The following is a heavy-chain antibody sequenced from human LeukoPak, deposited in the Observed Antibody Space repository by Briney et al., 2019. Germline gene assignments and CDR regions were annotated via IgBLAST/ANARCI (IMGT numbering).Heavy chain of an antibody. D-gene: IGHD3-3*01. Sequence: GGSLRLSCAASGFTFSSYSMNWVRQAPGKGLEWVSSISSGSSYIYYADSVKGRFTISRDNAKNSLYLQMNSLRAEDTAVYYCARDRSYYDFWSGYYDAFDIWGQGTMVTVSS. V-gene: IGHV3-21*01. J-gene: IGHJ3*02. CDR2: ISSGSSYI. CDR1: GFTFSSYS. CDR3: ARDRSYYDFWSGYYDAFDI.